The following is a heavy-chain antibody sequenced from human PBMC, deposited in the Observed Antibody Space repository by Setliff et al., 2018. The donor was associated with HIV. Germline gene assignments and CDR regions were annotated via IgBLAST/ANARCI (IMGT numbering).Heavy chain of an antibody. D-gene: IGHD6-13*01. CDR1: GGSISSGGYY. CDR2: IYYSGST. Sequence: PSETLSLTCTVSGGSISSGGYYWSWIRQHPGKGLEWIGYIYYSGSTYYNPSPKSRVTISVDTSKNQFSLKLSSVTAADTAVYYCARGLEQQLDNFDYWGQGTLVTVSS. CDR3: ARGLEQQLDNFDY. V-gene: IGHV4-31*03. J-gene: IGHJ4*02.